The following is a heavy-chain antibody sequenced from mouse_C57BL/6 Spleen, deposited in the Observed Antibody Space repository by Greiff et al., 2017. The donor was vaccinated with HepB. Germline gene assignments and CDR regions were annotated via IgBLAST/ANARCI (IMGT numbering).Heavy chain of an antibody. J-gene: IGHJ2*01. CDR1: GYSFTGYY. CDR3: ARGEPPDY. Sequence: EVQLQQSGPELVKPGASVKISCKASGYSFTGYYMNWVKQSPEKSLEWIGEINPSTGGTTYNQKFKAKATLTVDKSSSTAYMQLKSLTSEDSAVYYCARGEPPDYWGKGTTLTVSS. CDR2: INPSTGGT. V-gene: IGHV1-42*01.